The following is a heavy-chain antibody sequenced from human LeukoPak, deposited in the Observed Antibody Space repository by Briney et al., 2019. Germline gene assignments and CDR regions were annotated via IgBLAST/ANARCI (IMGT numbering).Heavy chain of an antibody. D-gene: IGHD6-13*01. V-gene: IGHV4-59*01. J-gene: IGHJ4*02. Sequence: PSETLSLTCTVSGVSISSYYWSWIRQPPGKGLEWIGYIYYTGSTDYNPSLKSRVAISVDTSKSQFSLKLSSVTAADTAVYYCARGSKAAPGTFDYWGQGTLVTVSS. CDR3: ARGSKAAPGTFDY. CDR1: GVSISSYY. CDR2: IYYTGST.